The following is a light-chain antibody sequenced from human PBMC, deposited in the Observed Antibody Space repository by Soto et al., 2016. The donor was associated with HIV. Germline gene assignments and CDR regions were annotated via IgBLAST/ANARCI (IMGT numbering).Light chain of an antibody. V-gene: IGKV1-17*01. J-gene: IGKJ1*01. CDR1: QGIGNE. CDR3: QQYQTEEGT. Sequence: DIQMTQSPPSLSASVGDRVSITCRSSQGIGNELDWYQQKPGRAPKRLIYLISTLQSGVPSRFSGSGSGTEFTLTISSLQPEDVATYYCQQYQTEEGTFGQGTTVEIK. CDR2: LIS.